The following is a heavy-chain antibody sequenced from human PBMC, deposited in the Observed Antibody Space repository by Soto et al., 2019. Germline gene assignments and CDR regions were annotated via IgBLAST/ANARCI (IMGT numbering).Heavy chain of an antibody. CDR1: GGSVSSGSYY. V-gene: IGHV4-61*01. CDR2: IYYSGST. D-gene: IGHD3-10*01. J-gene: IGHJ4*02. Sequence: SETLSLTCTVSGGSVSSGSYYWSWIRQPPGKGLEWIGYIYYSGSTNYNPSLKSRVTISVDTSKNQFSLKLSSVTAADTAVYYCARDYYGSRSFSYWGQGTLVTVSS. CDR3: ARDYYGSRSFSY.